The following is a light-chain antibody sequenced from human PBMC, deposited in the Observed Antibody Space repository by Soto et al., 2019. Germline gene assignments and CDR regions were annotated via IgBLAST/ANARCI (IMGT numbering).Light chain of an antibody. V-gene: IGLV2-14*01. Sequence: QSARTQPASVSGSPGQSITISWTGTSSDVGGYNYVSWYQQHPGKAPKLMIYDVSNRPSGVSNRFSGSKSGNTASLTISGLQAEDEADYYCSSYTGSSTLDVVFGGGTKLTVL. CDR1: SSDVGGYNY. J-gene: IGLJ2*01. CDR3: SSYTGSSTLDVV. CDR2: DVS.